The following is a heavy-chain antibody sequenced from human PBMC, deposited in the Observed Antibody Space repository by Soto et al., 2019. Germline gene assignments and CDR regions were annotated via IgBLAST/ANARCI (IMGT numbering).Heavy chain of an antibody. Sequence: ASVKVSCKASGYTFTGYYMHWVRQAPGQGLEWMGWINPNSGGTNYAQKFQGRVTMTRDTSISTAYMELSRLRSDDTAVYYCARDLGFRVAVAGKWFDPWGQGTLVTVSS. D-gene: IGHD6-19*01. J-gene: IGHJ5*02. CDR1: GYTFTGYY. V-gene: IGHV1-2*02. CDR2: INPNSGGT. CDR3: ARDLGFRVAVAGKWFDP.